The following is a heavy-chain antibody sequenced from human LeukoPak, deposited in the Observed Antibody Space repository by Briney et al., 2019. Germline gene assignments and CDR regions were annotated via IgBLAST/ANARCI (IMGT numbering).Heavy chain of an antibody. CDR2: IGGSGGVT. V-gene: IGHV3-23*01. CDR3: AKDGRGGDCTSASCTNWFGP. Sequence: SGGSLRLSCAASGFTFSTYALTWVRQAPGKGLEWVSTIGGSGGVTYYADSVKGRFTISRDNSKNTLYLQMNRLRAEDTAVYYCAKDGRGGDCTSASCTNWFGPWGQGTLVTVSS. D-gene: IGHD2-2*01. J-gene: IGHJ5*02. CDR1: GFTFSTYA.